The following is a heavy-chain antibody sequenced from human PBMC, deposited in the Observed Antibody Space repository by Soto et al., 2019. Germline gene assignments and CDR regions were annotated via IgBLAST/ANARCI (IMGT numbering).Heavy chain of an antibody. D-gene: IGHD1-1*01. CDR1: GGTFSSHS. V-gene: IGHV1-69*13. Sequence: SVKVSCKSSGGTFSSHSINWVRQAPGQGLEWMGGIIPIFGPANFAKKFQGRVTITADESTTTAYMELSSLTSEDTAVYYCATGSFTSTGGRIGYHYNATDVWGQGTTVTVSS. CDR3: ATGSFTSTGGRIGYHYNATDV. CDR2: IIPIFGPA. J-gene: IGHJ6*02.